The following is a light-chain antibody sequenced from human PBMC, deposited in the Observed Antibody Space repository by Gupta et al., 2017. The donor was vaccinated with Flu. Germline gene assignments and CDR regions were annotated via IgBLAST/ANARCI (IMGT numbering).Light chain of an antibody. V-gene: IGLV1-47*01. CDR3: AAWDESRSGPWV. CDR2: RNN. J-gene: IGLJ3*02. CDR1: SSNIGSND. Sequence: QSVLTQPPSASAAPGQRVTISCSGSSSNIGSNDVYWYQQRPGTAPKLLIYRNNQRPSGGPDRISGSKSETSASLAISGLRSEDEAVYYCAAWDESRSGPWVFGGGTKLTVL.